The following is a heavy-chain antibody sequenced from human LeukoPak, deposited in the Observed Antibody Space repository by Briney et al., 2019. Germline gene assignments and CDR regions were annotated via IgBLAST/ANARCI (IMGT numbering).Heavy chain of an antibody. CDR1: GGSISSGGYY. D-gene: IGHD3-22*01. Sequence: PSETLSLTCTVSGGSISSGGYYWSWIRQPPGKGLEWIGYIYHSGSTYYNPSLKSRVTISVDTSKNQFSLKLSPVTAADTAVYYCARCYYYDNSGYYRGVDYWGQGTLVTVSS. CDR3: ARCYYYDNSGYYRGVDY. CDR2: IYHSGST. J-gene: IGHJ4*02. V-gene: IGHV4-30-2*01.